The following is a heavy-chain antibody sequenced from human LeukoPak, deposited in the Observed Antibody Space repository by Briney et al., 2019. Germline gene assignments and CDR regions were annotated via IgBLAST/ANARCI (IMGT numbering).Heavy chain of an antibody. J-gene: IGHJ6*02. V-gene: IGHV3-30-3*01. Sequence: GRSLRLSCAASGFTFSSYAMHWVRQAPGKGPEWVSVISYDGSNKYYADSVKGRFTISRDNSKNTLYLQMNSLRAEDTAVYYCARGLEARCSGGRCHQIHYYYYYGMDVWGQGTTVTVSS. CDR3: ARGLEARCSGGRCHQIHYYYYYGMDV. CDR2: ISYDGSNK. CDR1: GFTFSSYA. D-gene: IGHD2-15*01.